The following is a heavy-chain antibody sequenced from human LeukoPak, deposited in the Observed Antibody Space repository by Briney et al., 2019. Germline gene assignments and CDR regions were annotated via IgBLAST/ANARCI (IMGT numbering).Heavy chain of an antibody. CDR3: ARMKSVGYDYFDY. CDR1: GYTFTDYY. V-gene: IGHV1-2*02. D-gene: IGHD3-22*01. CDR2: INPNSGDT. Sequence: ASVKVSCKASGYTFTDYYIHWVRQAPGQGLERMGWINPNSGDTNYARKFQGRVTMTRDKSISTAYMELSSLTSDDTAVYYCARMKSVGYDYFDYWGQGTLVTVSS. J-gene: IGHJ4*02.